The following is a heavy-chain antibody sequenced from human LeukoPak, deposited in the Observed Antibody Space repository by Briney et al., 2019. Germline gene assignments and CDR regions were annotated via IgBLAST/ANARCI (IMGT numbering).Heavy chain of an antibody. CDR1: GGSVSSGSYF. J-gene: IGHJ5*02. V-gene: IGHV4-61*02. CDR3: AREALPNGVWRVGWFDP. Sequence: PSETLSLTCTVSGGSVSSGSYFWSWIRQSAGRGLEWIGRIDSSGNTNYNPSLKSRVTMSLDTSKNQFSLKLSSVTAADTAVYYCAREALPNGVWRVGWFDPWGQGTLVTVFS. D-gene: IGHD2-8*01. CDR2: IDSSGNT.